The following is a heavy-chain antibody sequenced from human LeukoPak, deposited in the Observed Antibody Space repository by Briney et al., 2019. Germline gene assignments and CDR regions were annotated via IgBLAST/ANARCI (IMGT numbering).Heavy chain of an antibody. D-gene: IGHD2-15*01. J-gene: IGHJ1*01. V-gene: IGHV4-61*01. CDR1: GYSISSGYY. CDR3: ARGYCSGGSCYAKYFQH. Sequence: PSETLSLTCTVSGYSISSGYYWSWIRQPPGKGLEWIGYIYYSGSTNYNPSLKSRVTISVDTSKNQFSLKLSSVTAADTAVYYCARGYCSGGSCYAKYFQHWGQGTLVTVSS. CDR2: IYYSGST.